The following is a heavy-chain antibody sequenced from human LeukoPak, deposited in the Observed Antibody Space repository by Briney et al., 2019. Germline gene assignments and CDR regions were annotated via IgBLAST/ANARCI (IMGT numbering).Heavy chain of an antibody. Sequence: GGSLRLSCAVSGITLSNYGMGWVRQAPGKGLEWVAGISDSGGSTNYADSVKGRFTISRDNPKNTLYLQMNSLRAEDTAVYFCAKRGVVIRVILVGFHKEAYYFDSWGQGALVTVSS. V-gene: IGHV3-23*01. D-gene: IGHD3-22*01. J-gene: IGHJ4*02. CDR3: AKRGVVIRVILVGFHKEAYYFDS. CDR1: GITLSNYG. CDR2: ISDSGGST.